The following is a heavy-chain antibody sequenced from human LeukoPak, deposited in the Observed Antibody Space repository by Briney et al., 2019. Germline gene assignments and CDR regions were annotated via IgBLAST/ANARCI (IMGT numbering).Heavy chain of an antibody. CDR3: AKGSGNGYGSGPFDY. J-gene: IGHJ4*02. V-gene: IGHV3-23*01. CDR2: ISGSGGST. D-gene: IGHD3-10*01. CDR1: GFTFSSYA. Sequence: SGGSLRLSCEASGFTFSSYAMSWVRQAPGKGLEWVSVISGSGGSTYYADSVKGRFTISRDNSKNTLYLQMNSLRAEDTAVYYCAKGSGNGYGSGPFDYWGQGTLVTVSS.